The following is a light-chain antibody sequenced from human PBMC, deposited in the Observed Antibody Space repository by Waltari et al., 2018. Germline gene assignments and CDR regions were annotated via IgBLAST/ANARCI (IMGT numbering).Light chain of an antibody. CDR2: DAS. J-gene: IGKJ1*01. Sequence: EIVLTQSPDTLSLSPGERATLSCRASQSISTYLAWYQQRPGQAPRLLIYDASNRATGIPARFSGSGSGTDFTLTISSLEPEDFAVYSCQQRSNWWTFGQGTKVEIK. CDR1: QSISTY. CDR3: QQRSNWWT. V-gene: IGKV3-11*01.